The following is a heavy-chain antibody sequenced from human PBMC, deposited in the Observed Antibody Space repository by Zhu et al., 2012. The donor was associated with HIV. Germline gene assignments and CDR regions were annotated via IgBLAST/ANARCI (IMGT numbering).Heavy chain of an antibody. CDR2: IDHYGRT. CDR3: AEFGDSVDY. CDR1: GGSFSGYN. V-gene: IGHV4-34*01. D-gene: IGHD3-10*01. Sequence: QVQLQQWGAGLLKPSETLSLTCAVYGGSFSGYNWMWIRQPPGKGLEWIGEIDHYGRTKYRPSLKRRVTISVDTSKSQFSLKMTAVTAADTAVYYCAEFGDSVDYWGPGTLVTVSS. J-gene: IGHJ4*02.